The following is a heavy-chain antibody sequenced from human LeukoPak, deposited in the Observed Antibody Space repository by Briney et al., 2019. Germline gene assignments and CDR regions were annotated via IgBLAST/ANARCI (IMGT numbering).Heavy chain of an antibody. Sequence: PGGSLRLSCAASGFTFSSYGMHGVRKAPGKGLEWVAVISYDGSNKYYADSVKGRFTISRDNSKNTLYLQMNSLRAEDTAVYYCAKDRVDYYDSSGYPSGPDYWGQGTLVTVSS. CDR1: GFTFSSYG. J-gene: IGHJ4*02. D-gene: IGHD3-22*01. CDR2: ISYDGSNK. V-gene: IGHV3-30*18. CDR3: AKDRVDYYDSSGYPSGPDY.